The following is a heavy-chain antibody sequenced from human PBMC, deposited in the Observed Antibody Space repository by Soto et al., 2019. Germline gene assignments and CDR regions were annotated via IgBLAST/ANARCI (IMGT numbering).Heavy chain of an antibody. CDR2: MIPNSGNT. J-gene: IGHJ4*02. Sequence: ASVKVSCKASGYTFTSHDINWVRQATGQGLEWMGWMIPNSGNTGYAQKFQGRVTMTRNASISTAYMELSSLRSEDTAVYYCARWDYGYYARFDYWGQGTLVTVSS. CDR1: GYTFTSHD. D-gene: IGHD4-17*01. V-gene: IGHV1-8*01. CDR3: ARWDYGYYARFDY.